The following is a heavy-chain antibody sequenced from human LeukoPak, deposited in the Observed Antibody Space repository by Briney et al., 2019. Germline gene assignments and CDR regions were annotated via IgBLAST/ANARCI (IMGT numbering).Heavy chain of an antibody. CDR2: IYYSGST. V-gene: IGHV4-31*03. J-gene: IGHJ4*02. D-gene: IGHD3-10*01. CDR3: AREDYYGSGSYSY. CDR1: GGSICSGGYY. Sequence: PSQTLSLTCTVSGGSICSGGYYWSWIRQHPGKGLEWIGYIYYSGSTYYNPSLKSRVTISVDTSKNQFSLKLSSVTAADTAVYYCAREDYYGSGSYSYWGQGTLVTVSS.